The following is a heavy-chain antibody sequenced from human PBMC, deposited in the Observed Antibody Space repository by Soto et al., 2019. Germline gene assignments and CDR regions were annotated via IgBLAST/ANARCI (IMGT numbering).Heavy chain of an antibody. Sequence: QLQLQESGPGLVKPSETLSLTCTVSGGSISSSSYYWGWIRQPPGKGLEWIGSIYYSGSTYYNPSLKSRVTISVDTSKNQFSLKLISVTAADTAVYYCARLYDSSGYYLDYFDYWGQGTLVTVSS. J-gene: IGHJ4*02. V-gene: IGHV4-39*01. CDR1: GGSISSSSYY. D-gene: IGHD3-22*01. CDR2: IYYSGST. CDR3: ARLYDSSGYYLDYFDY.